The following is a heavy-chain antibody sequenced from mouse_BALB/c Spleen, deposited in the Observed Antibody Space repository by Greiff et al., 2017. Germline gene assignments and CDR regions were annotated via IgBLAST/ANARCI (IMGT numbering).Heavy chain of an antibody. CDR1: GYTFTSYV. J-gene: IGHJ1*01. D-gene: IGHD2-2*01. V-gene: IGHV1-14*01. CDR3: AREGLWLRREYFEV. CDR2: INPYNDGT. Sequence: VQLKQSGPELVKPGASVKMSCKASGYTFTSYVMHWVKQKPGQGLEWIGYINPYNDGTKYNEKFKGKATLTSDKSSSTAYMELSSLTSEDSAVYYCAREGLWLRREYFEVWGAGTTVTSPQ.